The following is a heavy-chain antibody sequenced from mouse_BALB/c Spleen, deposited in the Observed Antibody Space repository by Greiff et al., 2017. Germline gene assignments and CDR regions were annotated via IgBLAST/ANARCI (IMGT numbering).Heavy chain of an antibody. J-gene: IGHJ3*01. CDR2: ISYDGSN. CDR3: ARDGNTFAWFAY. V-gene: IGHV3-6*02. CDR1: GYSITSGYY. D-gene: IGHD2-1*01. Sequence: EVQLQQSGPGLVKPSQSLSLTCSVTGYSITSGYYWNWIRQFPGNKLEWMGYISYDGSNNYNPSLKNRISITRDTSKNQFFLKLNSVTTEDTATYYCARDGNTFAWFAYWGQGTLVTVSA.